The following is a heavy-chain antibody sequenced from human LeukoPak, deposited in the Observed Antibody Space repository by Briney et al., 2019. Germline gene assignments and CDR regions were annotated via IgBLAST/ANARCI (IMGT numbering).Heavy chain of an antibody. V-gene: IGHV3-7*01. J-gene: IGHJ4*02. CDR3: AKEVLYYYDSSGYPDY. D-gene: IGHD3-22*01. CDR2: KQDGSDK. Sequence: GGSLRLSCEGSGFTFSSNWMSWVRQAPGKGLEWVAIKQDGSDKNYVDSVKGRFTISRDNAKNSLYLQMNSLRAEDTAVYYCAKEVLYYYDSSGYPDYWGQGTLVTVSS. CDR1: GFTFSSNW.